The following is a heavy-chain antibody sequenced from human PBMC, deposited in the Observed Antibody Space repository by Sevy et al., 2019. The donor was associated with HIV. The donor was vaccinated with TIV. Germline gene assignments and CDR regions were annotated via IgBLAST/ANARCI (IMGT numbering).Heavy chain of an antibody. CDR1: GFNFSPYA. Sequence: GGSLRLSCAASGFNFSPYAMHWVRQGPGKGLEWVATVSSDGTTRSYVDSIKGRVSLSRDNSKNTLYLQMNNLTPEDTAVYYCAKEGYYYDSRSSDWFDPWGPGALVTVSS. V-gene: IGHV3-30*18. J-gene: IGHJ5*02. CDR3: AKEGYYYDSRSSDWFDP. D-gene: IGHD3-22*01. CDR2: VSSDGTTR.